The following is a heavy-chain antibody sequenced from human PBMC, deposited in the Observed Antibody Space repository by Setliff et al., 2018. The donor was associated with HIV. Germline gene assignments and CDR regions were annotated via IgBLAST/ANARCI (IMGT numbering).Heavy chain of an antibody. CDR1: GGSINSDNYY. CDR3: ASRGIVVVTMSMPDEFFVH. D-gene: IGHD2-21*02. CDR2: IYYSGTT. V-gene: IGHV4-39*01. J-gene: IGHJ1*01. Sequence: PSETLSLTCSVSGGSINSDNYYWGWIRQAPGKGLERIGSIYYSGTTYYNPSLRGRVTISVDRSRNQFSLTLNSVTAADTATYYCASRGIVVVTMSMPDEFFVHWGHGTLVTVSS.